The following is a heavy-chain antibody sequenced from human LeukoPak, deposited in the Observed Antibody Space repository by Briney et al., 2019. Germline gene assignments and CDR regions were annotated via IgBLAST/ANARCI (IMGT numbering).Heavy chain of an antibody. CDR1: GGSISTYY. CDR3: ARAPQDGSNWSHYFDH. J-gene: IGHJ4*02. V-gene: IGHV4-59*01. Sequence: SETLSLTCTVSGGSISTYYWSWIRQPPGKRLEWIGYIYYIGSTNYNPSLNNRVAISIDRSRNQFSLKLNSVTPADTAVYYCARAPQDGSNWSHYFDHWGRGALVTVSS. D-gene: IGHD6-13*01. CDR2: IYYIGST.